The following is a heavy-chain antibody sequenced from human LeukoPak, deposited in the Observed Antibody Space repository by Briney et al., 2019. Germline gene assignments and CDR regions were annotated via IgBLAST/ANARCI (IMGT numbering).Heavy chain of an antibody. CDR2: IIPIFGTA. V-gene: IGHV1-69*13. Sequence: GASVKVSCKASGYTFTSYAISWVRQAPGQGLEWMGGIIPIFGTANYAQKFQGRVTITADESTSTAYMELSSLRSEDTAVYYCARASRNYYDSSGYYLASDYWGQGTLVTVSS. D-gene: IGHD3-22*01. CDR3: ARASRNYYDSSGYYLASDY. CDR1: GYTFTSYA. J-gene: IGHJ4*02.